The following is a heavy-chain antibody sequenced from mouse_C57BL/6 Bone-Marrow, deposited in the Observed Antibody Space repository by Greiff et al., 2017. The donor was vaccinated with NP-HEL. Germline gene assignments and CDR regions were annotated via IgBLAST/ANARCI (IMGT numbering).Heavy chain of an antibody. CDR2: IYPGSGST. CDR1: GYTFTSYW. D-gene: IGHD1-1*01. CDR3: ASYYYGSRGFAY. Sequence: VQLQQPGAELVKPGASVKMSCKASGYTFTSYWITWVKQRPGQGLAWIGDIYPGSGSTNYNEKFKSKATLTVDTSSSTAYMQLSSLTSEDSAVYYCASYYYGSRGFAYWGQGTLVTVSA. J-gene: IGHJ3*01. V-gene: IGHV1-55*01.